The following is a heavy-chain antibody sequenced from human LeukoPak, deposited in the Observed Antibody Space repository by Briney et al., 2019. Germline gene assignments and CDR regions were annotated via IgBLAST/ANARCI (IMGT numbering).Heavy chain of an antibody. D-gene: IGHD3-22*01. CDR2: IYYSGST. Sequence: SETLSLTCTVSGGSISSHYYWIWIRQPPGKGLEWIGSIYYSGSTYYNPSLKSRVTISVDTSKNQFSLKLSSLTAAETAVYYCARHRDYYDTWGHGTLVTVSS. CDR3: ARHRDYYDT. J-gene: IGHJ4*01. V-gene: IGHV4-39*01. CDR1: GGSISSHYY.